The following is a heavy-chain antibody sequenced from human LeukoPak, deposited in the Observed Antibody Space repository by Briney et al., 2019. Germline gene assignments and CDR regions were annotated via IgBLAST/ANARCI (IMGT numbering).Heavy chain of an antibody. V-gene: IGHV1-2*06. D-gene: IGHD3-22*01. CDR2: INPNSGGT. CDR3: ARVYYDSSADN. J-gene: IGHJ4*02. CDR1: GYTFTGYY. Sequence: ASVTVSCKASGYTFTGYYIHWVRQAPGQGLEWMGRINPNSGGTNYAQNFQGRVTMTRDTSISTAYMELSRLRSDDTAVYFCARVYYDSSADNWGQGTLVTVSS.